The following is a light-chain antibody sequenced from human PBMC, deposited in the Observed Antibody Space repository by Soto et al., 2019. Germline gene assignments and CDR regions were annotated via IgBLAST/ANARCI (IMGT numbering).Light chain of an antibody. CDR2: GAF. CDR3: QQYNNLPPIT. CDR1: QSVSNN. J-gene: IGKJ5*01. V-gene: IGKV3D-15*01. Sequence: SLGTLSLTTRERATLSCRASQSVSNNYLAWYQQKPGQAPRLLIYGAFNRATGIPDRFSGSGSGTDFTLTVSSLQSEDFAIYYCQQYNNLPPITFGQGGLLEIK.